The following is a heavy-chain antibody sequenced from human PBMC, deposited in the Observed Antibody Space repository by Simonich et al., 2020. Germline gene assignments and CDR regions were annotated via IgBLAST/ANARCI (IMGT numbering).Heavy chain of an antibody. J-gene: IGHJ1*01. D-gene: IGHD6-13*01. CDR3: AKDVAAAGTEYFQH. Sequence: EVQLVESGGGLVQPGRSLRLSCAASGFTFDDYAMHWVRQAPGKCLVGVSGFSWNSVSIGYADSVKGRFTISRDNAKNSLYLQMNSLRAEDTALYYCAKDVAAAGTEYFQHWGQGTLVTVSS. V-gene: IGHV3-9*01. CDR1: GFTFDDYA. CDR2: FSWNSVSI.